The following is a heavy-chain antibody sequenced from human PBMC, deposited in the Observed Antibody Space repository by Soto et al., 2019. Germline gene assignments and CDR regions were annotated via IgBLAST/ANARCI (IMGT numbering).Heavy chain of an antibody. CDR1: GFTFSTYA. Sequence: EVQLLESGGGLVQPGGSLRLSCAASGFTFSTYAMSWVRQAPGKGLERVSAISGSGGSTYYVDSVKGRFTISRDNSKSTLYLQMNSLSAEDTAVYYCAKEAQVNSICWGQGTPVTVSS. CDR3: AKEAQVNSIC. D-gene: IGHD4-4*01. V-gene: IGHV3-23*01. CDR2: ISGSGGST. J-gene: IGHJ4*02.